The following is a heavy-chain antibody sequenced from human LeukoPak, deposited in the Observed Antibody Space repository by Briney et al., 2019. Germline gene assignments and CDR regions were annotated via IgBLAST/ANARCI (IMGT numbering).Heavy chain of an antibody. CDR1: GGTFSSYA. CDR3: ARGSYYDSSGYAFDI. J-gene: IGHJ3*02. D-gene: IGHD3-22*01. CDR2: IIPILGIA. V-gene: IGHV1-69*04. Sequence: ASVKVSCKASGGTFSSYAISWVRQAPGQGLEWMGRIIPILGIANYAQKFQGRVTITADKSTSTAYMELSSLRSEDTAVYYCARGSYYDSSGYAFDIWGQGTMVTVSS.